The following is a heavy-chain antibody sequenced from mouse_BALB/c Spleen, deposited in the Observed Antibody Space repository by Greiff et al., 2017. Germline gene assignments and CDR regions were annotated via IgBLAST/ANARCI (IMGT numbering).Heavy chain of an antibody. CDR2: INPGSGGT. D-gene: IGHD1-2*01. Sequence: QVQLQQSGAELVRPGTSVKVSCKASGYAFTNYLIEWVKQRPGQGLEWIGVINPGSGGTNYNEKFKGKATLTADKSSSTAYMQLSSLTSDDSAVYFCARSINYYGTRSRGHFDYWGQGTTLTVSS. CDR3: ARSINYYGTRSRGHFDY. J-gene: IGHJ2*01. V-gene: IGHV1-54*01. CDR1: GYAFTNYL.